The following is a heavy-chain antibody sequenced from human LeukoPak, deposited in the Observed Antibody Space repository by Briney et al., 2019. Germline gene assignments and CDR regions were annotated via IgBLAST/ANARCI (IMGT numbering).Heavy chain of an antibody. D-gene: IGHD7-27*01. V-gene: IGHV4-59*01. CDR2: IYYSGST. CDR1: GGSISSYY. CDR3: ASTLLGIFDY. J-gene: IGHJ4*02. Sequence: SETLSLTCTVSGGSISSYYWSWIRQPPGKGLEWIGYIYYSGSTNYNPSLKSRVTISVDTSRNQFSLKLSSVTAADTAVYYCASTLLGIFDYWGQGTLVTVSS.